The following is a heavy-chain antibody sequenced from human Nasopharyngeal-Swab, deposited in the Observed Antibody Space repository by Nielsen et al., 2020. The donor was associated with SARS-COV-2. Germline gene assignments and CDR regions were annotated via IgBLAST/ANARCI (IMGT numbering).Heavy chain of an antibody. J-gene: IGHJ4*02. CDR3: AKEEVPNDY. Sequence: GESLKISCSVSGFTFSNSALCWVRQAPGKGLEWFSAISISGATTFYADSVRGPFTISIDNDRNTVYLQMSSLTVEDTDIYYCAKEEVPNDYWGQGTLVTVSS. CDR2: ISISGATT. D-gene: IGHD4/OR15-4a*01. CDR1: GFTFSNSA. V-gene: IGHV3-23*01.